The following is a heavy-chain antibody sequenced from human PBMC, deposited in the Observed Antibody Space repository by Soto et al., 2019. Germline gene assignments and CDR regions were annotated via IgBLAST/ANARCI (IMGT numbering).Heavy chain of an antibody. CDR2: IKSETDGGTA. V-gene: IGHV3-15*01. J-gene: IGHJ4*02. CDR1: GFNLSHPW. Sequence: GGSLRLSCAASGFNLSHPWMTWVRQAAGKGLEWVGRIKSETDGGTADYAAPVKGRITISRDDSKNTVYLQMNSLKTEDTAVYYCTAGIYYDLLTGYHDVAYWGQGTLVTVSS. CDR3: TAGIYYDLLTGYHDVAY. D-gene: IGHD3-9*01.